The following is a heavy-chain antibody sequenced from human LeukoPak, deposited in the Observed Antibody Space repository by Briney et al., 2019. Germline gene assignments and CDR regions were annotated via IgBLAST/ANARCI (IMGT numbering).Heavy chain of an antibody. J-gene: IGHJ5*02. D-gene: IGHD3-22*01. CDR3: TRFCNYYDSSGYYYGFDP. CDR1: GGSISSYY. CDR2: IYYSGST. V-gene: IGHV4-59*01. Sequence: SETLSLTCTVSGGSISSYYWSWIRQPPGKGLEWIGYIYYSGSTNYNPSLKSRVTISVDTSKNQFSLKLSSVTAADTAVYCCTRFCNYYDSSGYYYGFDPWGQGTLVTVS.